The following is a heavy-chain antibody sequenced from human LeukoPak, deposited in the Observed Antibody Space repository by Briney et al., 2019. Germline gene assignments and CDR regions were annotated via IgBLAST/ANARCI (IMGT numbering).Heavy chain of an antibody. J-gene: IGHJ6*03. CDR3: ARGPQWRGDYLYMDV. V-gene: IGHV1-8*01. Sequence: GASVKVSCKASGYSFTNFDINWVRQATGQGLEWMGWMNPNSGNKGYAQKFQGRVTMTMNTSITTAYMELSSLRSEDTAVYYCARGPQWRGDYLYMDVWGRGTTVTVSS. CDR1: GYSFTNFD. CDR2: MNPNSGNK. D-gene: IGHD6-19*01.